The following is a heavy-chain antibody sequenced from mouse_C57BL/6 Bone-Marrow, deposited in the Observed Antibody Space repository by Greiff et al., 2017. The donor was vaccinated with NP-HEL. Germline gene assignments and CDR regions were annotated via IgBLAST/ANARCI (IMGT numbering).Heavy chain of an antibody. Sequence: VQLQQSGPVLVKPGASVKMSCKASGYTFTDYYMNWVKQSHGKSLEWIGVLNPYNGGTSYNQKFKGKATLTVEQSSSKAYMELNSLTSEDSAVYYCARSSYDYEAMDYWGQGTSVTVSS. V-gene: IGHV1-19*01. CDR2: LNPYNGGT. CDR3: ARSSYDYEAMDY. J-gene: IGHJ4*01. D-gene: IGHD1-1*01. CDR1: GYTFTDYY.